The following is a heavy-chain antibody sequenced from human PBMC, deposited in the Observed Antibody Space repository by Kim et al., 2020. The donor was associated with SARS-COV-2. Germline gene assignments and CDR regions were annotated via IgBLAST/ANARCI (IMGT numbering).Heavy chain of an antibody. CDR3: ARDWGKAVAVAFDY. J-gene: IGHJ4*02. CDR1: GYTFTSYA. D-gene: IGHD6-19*01. Sequence: ASVRVSCKASGYTFTSYAMNWVRQAPGQGLEWMGWINTNTGNPTYAQGFTGRFVFSLDTSVSTAYLQISSLKAEDTAVYYCARDWGKAVAVAFDYWGQGTLVTVSS. V-gene: IGHV7-4-1*02. CDR2: INTNTGNP.